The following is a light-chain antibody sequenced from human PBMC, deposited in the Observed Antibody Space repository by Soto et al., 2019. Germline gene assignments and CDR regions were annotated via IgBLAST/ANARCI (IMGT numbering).Light chain of an antibody. V-gene: IGKV1-27*01. J-gene: IGKJ1*01. CDR1: QGISNS. CDR2: GAS. Sequence: DVQMTQSPSSLSASVGDRVTITCRASQGISNSLAWYQQRPGRVPKLLIYGASNLQSEVPSRFSGSGSGTDFTLTISSLQPEDVATYYCQKYDSAARTFGQGIKVDIK. CDR3: QKYDSAART.